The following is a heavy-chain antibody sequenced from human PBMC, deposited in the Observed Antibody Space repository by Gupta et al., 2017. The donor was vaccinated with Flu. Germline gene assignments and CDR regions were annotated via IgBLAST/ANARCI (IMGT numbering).Heavy chain of an antibody. CDR3: ARVVVDRSGYYDY. J-gene: IGHJ4*02. CDR2: IIPMFATA. V-gene: IGHV1-69*06. Sequence: QVQLVQSGAEVKKPGSSVKVSCKASGGTFSSYAISWVRQAPGQGLEWMGGIIPMFATANYAQKIQGRVTITADKSTSTAYMELSSLRSEDTAVYYCARVVVDRSGYYDYWGQGTLVTGSS. D-gene: IGHD3-22*01. CDR1: GGTFSSYA.